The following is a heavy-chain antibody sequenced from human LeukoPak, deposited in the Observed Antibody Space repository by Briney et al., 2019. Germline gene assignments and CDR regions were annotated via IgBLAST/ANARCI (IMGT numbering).Heavy chain of an antibody. V-gene: IGHV3-66*03. J-gene: IGHJ4*02. D-gene: IGHD3-10*01. CDR2: IYSNNIT. CDR3: VREMGSGTHYCLEF. Sequence: GGSLRLSCAASGFTVSSNYMSWVRQAPGKGLEWVSVIYSNNITYYADSVKGRFTISRDNWRNTLHLQMNSLTPDDTAIYYCVREMGSGTHYCLEFWGQGALVTVSA. CDR1: GFTVSSNY.